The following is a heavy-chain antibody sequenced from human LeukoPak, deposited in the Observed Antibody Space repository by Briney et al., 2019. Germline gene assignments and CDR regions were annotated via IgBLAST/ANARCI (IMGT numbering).Heavy chain of an antibody. CDR1: GGSFSGYY. J-gene: IGHJ4*02. Sequence: SETLSLTCAVYGGSFSGYYWSWIRQPPGKGLEWNGEINHSGSTNYNPSLKSRVTISVDTSKNQFSLKLSSVTAADTAVYYCASEVYSSSAYYFDYWGQGTLVAVSS. D-gene: IGHD6-6*01. CDR3: ASEVYSSSAYYFDY. CDR2: INHSGST. V-gene: IGHV4-34*01.